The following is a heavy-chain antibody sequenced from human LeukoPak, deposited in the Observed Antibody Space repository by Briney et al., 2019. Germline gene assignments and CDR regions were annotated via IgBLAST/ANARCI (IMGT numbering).Heavy chain of an antibody. Sequence: PGGSLRLSCAASGFTFDDYTMHWVRQAPGKGLEWIGEINHSGSTNYNPSFKSRVTISVDTSKNQFSLKLSSVTAADTAVYYCARASYYDFWSGYHWFDPWGQGTLVIVSS. CDR1: GFTFDDYT. CDR2: INHSGST. V-gene: IGHV4-34*01. D-gene: IGHD3-3*01. J-gene: IGHJ5*02. CDR3: ARASYYDFWSGYHWFDP.